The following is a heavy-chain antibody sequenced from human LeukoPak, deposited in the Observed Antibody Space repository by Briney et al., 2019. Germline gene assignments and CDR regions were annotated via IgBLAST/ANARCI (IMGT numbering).Heavy chain of an antibody. J-gene: IGHJ6*02. Sequence: SETLSLTCTVSGVSISSSGYYWGWIRQPPGKGLEWIGSIYYSGSTYYNPSLKSRVTISVDTSKNQFSLKLSSVTAADTAVYYCAREMEVVITTDYYYGMDVWGQGTTVTVSS. CDR3: AREMEVVITTDYYYGMDV. CDR1: GVSISSSGYY. D-gene: IGHD3-22*01. CDR2: IYYSGST. V-gene: IGHV4-39*07.